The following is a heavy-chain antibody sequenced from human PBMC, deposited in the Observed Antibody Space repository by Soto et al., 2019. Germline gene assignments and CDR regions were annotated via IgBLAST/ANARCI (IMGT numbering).Heavy chain of an antibody. CDR1: GYTFTSYG. CDR3: AREHYDFWSGLRWFDP. CDR2: ISAYNGNT. J-gene: IGHJ5*02. D-gene: IGHD3-3*01. V-gene: IGHV1-18*01. Sequence: ASVKVSCKASGYTFTSYGISWVRQAPGQGLEWMGWISAYNGNTNYAQKLQGRVTMTTDTSTSTAYMELRSLRSDDTAVYYCAREHYDFWSGLRWFDPWGQGTLVTVS.